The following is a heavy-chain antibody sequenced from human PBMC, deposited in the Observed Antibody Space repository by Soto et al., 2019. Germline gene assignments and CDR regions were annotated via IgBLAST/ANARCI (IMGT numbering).Heavy chain of an antibody. Sequence: QVKLVQSGAAVKKPGASVKVSCKASGYTFTSYGISWVRKAPGQGLEWMGWISAYNGNTNYAQKFQGIVTMTTDTSTSTAYMELRSLRADDTAVYYCARTLNEWLLGLDWGQGTLVTVSA. CDR3: ARTLNEWLLGLD. CDR1: GYTFTSYG. V-gene: IGHV1-18*01. J-gene: IGHJ4*02. CDR2: ISAYNGNT. D-gene: IGHD3-3*01.